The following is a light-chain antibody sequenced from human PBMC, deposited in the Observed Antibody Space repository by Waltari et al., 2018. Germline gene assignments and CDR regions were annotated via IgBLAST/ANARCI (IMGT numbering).Light chain of an antibody. J-gene: IGKJ2*01. Sequence: DVVMTQSPLSLPITPGQPASMTCRSTQSRLHSNGNTYLSWFLQKPGQPPRRLIYKVSNRDSGVPDRFSGSGAGTDFTLKISRVEAEDVGVYYCMQGTQFPYTFGQGTKVEIK. CDR3: MQGTQFPYT. V-gene: IGKV2-30*02. CDR1: QSRLHSNGNTY. CDR2: KVS.